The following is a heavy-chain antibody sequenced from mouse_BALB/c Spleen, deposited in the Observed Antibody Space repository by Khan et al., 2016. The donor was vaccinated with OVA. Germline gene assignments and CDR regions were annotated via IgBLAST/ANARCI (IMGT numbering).Heavy chain of an antibody. D-gene: IGHD2-3*01. J-gene: IGHJ4*01. V-gene: IGHV3-2*02. CDR3: ARRGDGYYGAMDY. Sequence: EVQLQESGPGLVKPSQSLSLTCTVTGYSITSDYAWNWIRQFPGNKLEWMGYISYSGSTRYNPSLKSRISITRDTSKNQFYLQLNSVTTEDTATYYCARRGDGYYGAMDYWGQGTSVTVSS. CDR1: GYSITSDYA. CDR2: ISYSGST.